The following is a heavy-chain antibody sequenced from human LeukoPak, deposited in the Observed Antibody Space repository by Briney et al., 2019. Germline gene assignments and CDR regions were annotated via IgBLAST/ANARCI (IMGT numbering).Heavy chain of an antibody. Sequence: PSGTLSLTCAVSGGSISSSNWWSWVRQPPGKGLEWIGEIYHSGSTNYNPSLKSRVTISVDKSKNQFSLKLSSVTAADTAVYYCAKDQQQLAYLFDYWGQGTLVTVSS. V-gene: IGHV4-4*02. CDR1: GGSISSSNW. CDR2: IYHSGST. J-gene: IGHJ4*02. D-gene: IGHD1-1*01. CDR3: AKDQQQLAYLFDY.